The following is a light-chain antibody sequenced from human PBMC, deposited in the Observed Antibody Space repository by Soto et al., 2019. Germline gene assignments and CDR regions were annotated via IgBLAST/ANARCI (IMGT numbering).Light chain of an antibody. V-gene: IGKV3-11*01. CDR3: QQRSTWT. CDR2: DAS. CDR1: QSVSSY. J-gene: IGKJ1*01. Sequence: PGERATLSCRASQSVSSYLAWYQQKPGQGPRLLIHDASKRATDIPARFTGSGSGTDFTLTISSLEPEDFAVYFCQQRSTWTFGQGTKV.